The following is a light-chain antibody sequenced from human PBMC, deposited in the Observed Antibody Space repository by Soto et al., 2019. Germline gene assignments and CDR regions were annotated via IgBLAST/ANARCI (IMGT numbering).Light chain of an antibody. V-gene: IGLV2-18*02. CDR3: SSYTTSSTWV. Sequence: QSALTQPPSVSGSPGQSVTISCTGTRSDVGSYNRVSWYQQPPGTAPKLMIYEVTNRPSGVPDRFSGSKSGNTASLTISGLQAEDGADYFCSSYTTSSTWVFGGGTKLTVL. CDR1: RSDVGSYNR. J-gene: IGLJ2*01. CDR2: EVT.